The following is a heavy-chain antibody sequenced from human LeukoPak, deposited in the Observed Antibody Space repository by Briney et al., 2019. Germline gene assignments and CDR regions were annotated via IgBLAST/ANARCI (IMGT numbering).Heavy chain of an antibody. J-gene: IGHJ4*02. Sequence: PGGSLRLSCAASGFTFGSYAMSWVRPAPGKGLEWVSAISGSGGSTYYADSVKGRFTISRDNSKNTLYLQMNSLRAEDTAVYYCAKDLGVVPAAPDYWGQGTLVTVSS. V-gene: IGHV3-23*01. CDR1: GFTFGSYA. D-gene: IGHD2-2*01. CDR2: ISGSGGST. CDR3: AKDLGVVPAAPDY.